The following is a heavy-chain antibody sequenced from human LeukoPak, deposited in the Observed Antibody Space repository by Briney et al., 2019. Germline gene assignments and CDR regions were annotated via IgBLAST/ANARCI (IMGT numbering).Heavy chain of an antibody. J-gene: IGHJ4*02. CDR1: GYTLTELS. CDR3: ATDLFMITSADY. V-gene: IGHV1-24*01. CDR2: FDPEDGET. Sequence: ASVKVSCKVSGYTLTELSMHWVRQAPGKGLESMGGFDPEDGETIYAQKFQGRVTMTEDTSTDTAYMELSSLRSEDTAVYYCATDLFMITSADYWGQGTLVTVSS. D-gene: IGHD3-16*01.